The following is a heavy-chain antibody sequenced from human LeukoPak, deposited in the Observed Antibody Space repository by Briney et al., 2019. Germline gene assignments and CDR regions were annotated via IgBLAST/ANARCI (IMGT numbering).Heavy chain of an antibody. CDR2: INSNSGGT. D-gene: IGHD3-16*01. Sequence: ASVKVSCKASGYTFTDYYMHWVRQAPGQGLEWMGWINSNSGGTNYAQKFQGRVTMTRDTSISTAYMELSSLRSDDTAVYYCARVLVPAGGGVVGYWGQGTLVTVSS. J-gene: IGHJ4*02. V-gene: IGHV1-2*02. CDR3: ARVLVPAGGGVVGY. CDR1: GYTFTDYY.